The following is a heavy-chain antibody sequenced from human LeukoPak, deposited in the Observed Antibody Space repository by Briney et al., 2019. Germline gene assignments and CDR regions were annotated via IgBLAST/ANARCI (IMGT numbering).Heavy chain of an antibody. CDR3: ARTGNLAVAGDY. CDR2: MKGDGSDK. V-gene: IGHV3-7*01. Sequence: GGSLRLSCVASGFTFSNYWMSWVRQAPGKGLEWVANMKGDGSDKYYVDSVKGRFTISRDNAKNSLYLQMNSLRVEDTALYYCARTGNLAVAGDYWGQGTLVTVSS. D-gene: IGHD6-19*01. CDR1: GFTFSNYW. J-gene: IGHJ4*02.